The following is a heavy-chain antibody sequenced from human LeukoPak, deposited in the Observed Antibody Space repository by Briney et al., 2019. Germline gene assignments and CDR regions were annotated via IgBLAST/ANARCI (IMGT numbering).Heavy chain of an antibody. Sequence: SETLSLTCTVSGGSISSYYWSWIRQPPGKGLEGMGYIYYSGSTNYNPSLKSRVTISVDTSKNQFSLTLRCVTAADTAVYHCARQVTIFGAPDASDIWGQGTMVTVSS. J-gene: IGHJ3*02. CDR2: IYYSGST. CDR1: GGSISSYY. CDR3: ARQVTIFGAPDASDI. D-gene: IGHD3-3*01. V-gene: IGHV4-59*12.